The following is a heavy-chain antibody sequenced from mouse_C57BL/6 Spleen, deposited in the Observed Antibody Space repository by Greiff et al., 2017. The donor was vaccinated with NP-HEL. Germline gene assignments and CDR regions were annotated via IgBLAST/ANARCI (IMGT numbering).Heavy chain of an antibody. Sequence: QVQLQQSGAELARPGASVKMSCKASGYTFTSYTMHWVKQRPGQGLEWIGYINPSSGYTKYNQKFKDKATLTADKSSSTAYMQLSSLTSEDSAVYYCAREVYYYGSSDRYFDVWGTGTTVTVAS. CDR2: INPSSGYT. CDR3: AREVYYYGSSDRYFDV. V-gene: IGHV1-4*01. D-gene: IGHD1-1*01. CDR1: GYTFTSYT. J-gene: IGHJ1*03.